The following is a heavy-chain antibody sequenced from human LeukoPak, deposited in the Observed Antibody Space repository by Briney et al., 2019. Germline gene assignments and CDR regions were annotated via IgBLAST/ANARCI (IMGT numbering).Heavy chain of an antibody. CDR2: INPNSGDT. J-gene: IGHJ4*02. CDR3: ARDYCSSTSCLFDY. CDR1: GYTFTGYH. V-gene: IGHV1-2*06. D-gene: IGHD2-2*01. Sequence: RASVKVSCKASGYTFTGYHMHWVRQAPGQGLEWMGRINPNSGDTNYAQKFQGRVTMTRDTSISTAYMELSRLRSDDTAVFYCARDYCSSTSCLFDYWGQGTPVTVSS.